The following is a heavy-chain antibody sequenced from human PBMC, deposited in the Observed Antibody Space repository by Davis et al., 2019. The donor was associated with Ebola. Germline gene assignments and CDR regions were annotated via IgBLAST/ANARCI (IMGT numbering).Heavy chain of an antibody. J-gene: IGHJ5*02. CDR3: ARGPRVRSRIVGATDELFDP. V-gene: IGHV4-39*01. D-gene: IGHD1-26*01. CDR1: GGSISSSSYY. Sequence: SETLSLTCTVSGGSISSSSYYWGWIRQPPGKGLEWIGSIYYSGSTYYNPSLKSRVTISVDTSKNQFSLKLRSVTAADTAVYYCARGPRVRSRIVGATDELFDPWGQGTLVTVSS. CDR2: IYYSGST.